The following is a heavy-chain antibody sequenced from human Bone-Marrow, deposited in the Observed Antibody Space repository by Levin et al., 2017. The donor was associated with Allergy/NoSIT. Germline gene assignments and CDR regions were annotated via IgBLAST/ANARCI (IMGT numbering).Heavy chain of an antibody. CDR3: VRPDYHSSGYYFAAFDV. D-gene: IGHD3-22*01. J-gene: IGHJ3*01. V-gene: IGHV3-33*01. CDR1: GFTFSKYG. Sequence: PGGSLRLSCEASGFTFSKYGMHWVRQAPGKGLEWVGVIWYDGTYKNYAESVEGRFTISRDNSKDTLYLEMNSLRAEDTAVYYCVRPDYHSSGYYFAAFDVWGQGTMVTVSS. CDR2: IWYDGTYK.